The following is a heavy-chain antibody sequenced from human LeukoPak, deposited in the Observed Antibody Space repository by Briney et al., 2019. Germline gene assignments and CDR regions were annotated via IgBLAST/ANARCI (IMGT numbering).Heavy chain of an antibody. CDR3: ARAYSGRQFDY. D-gene: IGHD1-26*01. Sequence: SETLSLTCTVSGGSISSYYWSWIRQPPGKGLEWIGSIYYGGSTYYNPSLKSRVTISLDTSKKRFSLNLTSVTAADTAVYYCARAYSGRQFDYWGQGTLVTVSS. J-gene: IGHJ4*02. V-gene: IGHV4-39*07. CDR1: GGSISSYY. CDR2: IYYGGST.